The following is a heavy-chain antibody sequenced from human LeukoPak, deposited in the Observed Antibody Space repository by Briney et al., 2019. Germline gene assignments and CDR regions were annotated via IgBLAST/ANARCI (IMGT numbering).Heavy chain of an antibody. Sequence: SVKVSCKASGVTFSSYSITWVRQAPGQGLEWMGRIIPILGIASYAQKFQGRVTITADKSTSTAYMELSSLRSEDTAVYYCARVLSDNSGYYLYWFDPWGQGTLVTVPS. CDR2: IIPILGIA. CDR1: GVTFSSYS. CDR3: ARVLSDNSGYYLYWFDP. V-gene: IGHV1-69*04. D-gene: IGHD3-22*01. J-gene: IGHJ5*02.